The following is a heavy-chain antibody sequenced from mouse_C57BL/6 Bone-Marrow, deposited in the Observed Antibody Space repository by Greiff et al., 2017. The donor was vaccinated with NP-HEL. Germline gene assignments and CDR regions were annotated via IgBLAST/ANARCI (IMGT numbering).Heavy chain of an antibody. D-gene: IGHD2-4*01. CDR2: ISDGGSYT. CDR3: ARPYYDYDGYAMDY. CDR1: GFTFSSYA. V-gene: IGHV5-4*03. Sequence: DVKLEESGGGLVKPGGSLKLSCAASGFTFSSYAMSWVRQTPEKRLEWVATISDGGSYTYYPDNVKGRFTISRDNAKNNLYLQMSHLKSEDTAMYYCARPYYDYDGYAMDYWGQGTSVTVSS. J-gene: IGHJ4*01.